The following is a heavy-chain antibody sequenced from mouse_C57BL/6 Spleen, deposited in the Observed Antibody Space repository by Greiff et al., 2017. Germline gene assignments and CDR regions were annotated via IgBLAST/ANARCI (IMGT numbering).Heavy chain of an antibody. CDR1: GFTFSSYA. CDR3: ERVYYGNSAWFAY. Sequence: DVKLVESGGGLVKPGGSLKLSCAASGFTFSSYAMSWVRQTPEKRLEWVATISDGGSYTSYPDNVKGRFTISRDNAKNNLYLQMSHLKSEDTAMYYCERVYYGNSAWFAYWGQGTLVTVSA. D-gene: IGHD2-1*01. J-gene: IGHJ3*01. CDR2: ISDGGSYT. V-gene: IGHV5-4*03.